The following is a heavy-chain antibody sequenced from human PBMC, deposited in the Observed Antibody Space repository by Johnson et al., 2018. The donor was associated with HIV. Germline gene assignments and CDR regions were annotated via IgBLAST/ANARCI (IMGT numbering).Heavy chain of an antibody. Sequence: QVQLVESGGGVVQPGRSLRLSCAASGFTFSSYAMHWVRQAPGKGLEWVAVISYDGSNKYYADSVKGRFTISRDNSKNTLYLQMNSLRAEATAVYYWAREYSSSVDAFDIWGQGTMVTVSS. J-gene: IGHJ3*02. D-gene: IGHD6-6*01. V-gene: IGHV3-30*04. CDR3: AREYSSSVDAFDI. CDR1: GFTFSSYA. CDR2: ISYDGSNK.